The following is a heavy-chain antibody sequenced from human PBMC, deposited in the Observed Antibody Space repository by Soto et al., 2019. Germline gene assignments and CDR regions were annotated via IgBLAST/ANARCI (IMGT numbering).Heavy chain of an antibody. CDR1: GGSISSSNL. V-gene: IGHV4-4*02. CDR3: ARDPYSSGWYYYYYGKDV. CDR2: IYHSGST. Sequence: SETLSLTCAVSGGSISSSNLWSLVRQPPGKGLEWIGEIYHSGSTNYNPSLKSRVTISVGKSKNQFSLKLSSVTAADTAVYYCARDPYSSGWYYYYYGKDVWGQGTTATVSS. D-gene: IGHD6-19*01. J-gene: IGHJ6*02.